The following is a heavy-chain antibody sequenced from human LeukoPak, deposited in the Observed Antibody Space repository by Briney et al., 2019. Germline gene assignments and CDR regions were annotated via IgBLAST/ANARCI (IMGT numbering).Heavy chain of an antibody. CDR1: GFTFSSYA. D-gene: IGHD3-22*01. Sequence: TGGSLRLSCAASGFTFSSYAMSWVRQAPGKGLEWVSAISGSGGSTYYADSVKGRFTISRDNSKNTLYLQMNSLRAEDTAVYYCAKDRRVNYYDSSGYYIRSGRMRIYWGQGTLVTVSS. V-gene: IGHV3-23*01. CDR3: AKDRRVNYYDSSGYYIRSGRMRIY. J-gene: IGHJ4*02. CDR2: ISGSGGST.